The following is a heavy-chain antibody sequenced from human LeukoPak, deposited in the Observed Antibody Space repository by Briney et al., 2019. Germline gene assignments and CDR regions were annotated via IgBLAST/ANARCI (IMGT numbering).Heavy chain of an antibody. J-gene: IGHJ3*02. CDR2: IDYSAST. V-gene: IGHV4-59*01. CDR1: GGSISTYY. D-gene: IGHD1-26*01. Sequence: ASETLSLTCTVSGGSISTYYWSWIRQPPWKGLEWIAYIDYSASTNYNPSLKSRVTISVDTSKNQFSLKLSSVTAADTAVYYCARDSRRELLHAFDIWGQGTMVTVSS. CDR3: ARDSRRELLHAFDI.